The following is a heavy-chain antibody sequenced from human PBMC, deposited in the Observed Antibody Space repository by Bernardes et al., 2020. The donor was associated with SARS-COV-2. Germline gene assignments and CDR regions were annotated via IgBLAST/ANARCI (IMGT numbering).Heavy chain of an antibody. CDR2: ISYDGSNK. Sequence: GGSLRLSCAASGFTFSSYGMHWVRQAPGKGLEWVAVISYDGSNKYYADSVKGRFTISRDNSKNTLYLQMNSLRAEDTAVYYCVKGLAAAGDYWGRGTLVTVSS. D-gene: IGHD6-13*01. CDR3: VKGLAAAGDY. V-gene: IGHV3-30*18. CDR1: GFTFSSYG. J-gene: IGHJ4*02.